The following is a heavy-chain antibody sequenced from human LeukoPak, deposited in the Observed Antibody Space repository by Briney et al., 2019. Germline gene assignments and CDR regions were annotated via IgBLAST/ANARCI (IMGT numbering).Heavy chain of an antibody. V-gene: IGHV4-30-4*08. CDR2: IYYSGST. J-gene: IGHJ4*02. D-gene: IGHD6-19*01. CDR3: ARGKYSSGWPRPLGD. CDR1: GGSISSGDYY. Sequence: SQTLSLTCTVSGGSISSGDYYRSWIRQPPGKGLERIGYIYYSGSTYYNPSLKSRVTISVDTSKNQFSLKLSSVTAADTAVYYCARGKYSSGWPRPLGDWGQGTLVTVSS.